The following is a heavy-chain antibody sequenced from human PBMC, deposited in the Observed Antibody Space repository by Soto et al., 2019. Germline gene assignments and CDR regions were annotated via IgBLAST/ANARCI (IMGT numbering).Heavy chain of an antibody. CDR3: ARHHYHDSSGYYRPFDY. CDR1: SGSISSYY. V-gene: IGHV4-59*01. Sequence: SETLSLTCTVSSGSISSYYWSWIRQPPGEGLEWIGHVYYSGSTNYNPSLKSRVTISVDTFKNQFSLRLTSVTAADTAVYYCARHHYHDSSGYYRPFDYWGQGTLVTVSS. D-gene: IGHD3-22*01. CDR2: VYYSGST. J-gene: IGHJ4*02.